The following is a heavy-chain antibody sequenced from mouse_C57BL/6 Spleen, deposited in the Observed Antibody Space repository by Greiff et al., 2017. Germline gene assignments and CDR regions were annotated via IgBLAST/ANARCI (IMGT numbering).Heavy chain of an antibody. CDR1: GYTFTSYW. D-gene: IGHD3-1*01. V-gene: IGHV1-52*01. CDR2: IDPSDSET. Sequence: QVQLKQPGAELVRPGSSVKLSCKASGYTFTSYWMHWVKQRPIQGLEWIGNIDPSDSETHYNQKFKDKATLTVDKSSSTAYMQLSSLTSEDSAVYFCARWARYAMDYWGQGTSVTVSS. J-gene: IGHJ4*01. CDR3: ARWARYAMDY.